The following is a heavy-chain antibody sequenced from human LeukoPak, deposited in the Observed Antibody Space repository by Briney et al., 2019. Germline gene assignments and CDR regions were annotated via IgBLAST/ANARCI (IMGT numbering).Heavy chain of an antibody. CDR2: ISTDGGST. V-gene: IGHV3-64D*06. CDR1: RDSLTSDA. Sequence: PGGSLRLSCLPPRDSLTSDAMRWGRQAPGKGLEYVSSISTDGGSTYYADSVQGRFTISRDNSKNTLYLQMSSLRGEDTTVYYCVKRGRQGDYAYDYWGQGALVTVSS. J-gene: IGHJ4*02. D-gene: IGHD4-17*01. CDR3: VKRGRQGDYAYDY.